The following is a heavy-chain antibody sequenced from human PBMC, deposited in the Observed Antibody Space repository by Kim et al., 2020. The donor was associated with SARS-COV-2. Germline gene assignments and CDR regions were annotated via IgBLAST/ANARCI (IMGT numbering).Heavy chain of an antibody. D-gene: IGHD6-13*01. Sequence: ASVKVSCKASGYTFTSYAMHWVRQAPGQRLEWMGWINAGNGNTKYSQKFQGRVTITRDTSASTAYMELSSLRSEDTAVYYCARDMFSGSSWYGGVNWFDPWGQGTLVTVSS. CDR3: ARDMFSGSSWYGGVNWFDP. CDR2: INAGNGNT. J-gene: IGHJ5*02. CDR1: GYTFTSYA. V-gene: IGHV1-3*01.